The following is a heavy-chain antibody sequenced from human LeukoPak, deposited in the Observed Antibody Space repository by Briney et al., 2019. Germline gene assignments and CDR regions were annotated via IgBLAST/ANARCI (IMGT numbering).Heavy chain of an antibody. CDR2: ISAYNGNT. J-gene: IGHJ4*02. Sequence: ASVEVSCKASGYTFTSYGISWVRQAPGQGLEWMGWISAYNGNTNYAQKLQGRVTMTTDTSTSTVHMELSGLRSEDTAVYYCARDQEGFDYWGQGTLVTVSS. CDR3: ARDQEGFDY. CDR1: GYTFTSYG. V-gene: IGHV1-18*01.